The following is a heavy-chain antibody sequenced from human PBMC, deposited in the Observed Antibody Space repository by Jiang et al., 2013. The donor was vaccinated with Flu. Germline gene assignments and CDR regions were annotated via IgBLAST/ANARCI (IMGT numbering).Heavy chain of an antibody. J-gene: IGHJ3*02. V-gene: IGHV1-18*04. CDR1: GYSFNSYG. CDR3: AREGFITKILGDAFDI. CDR2: ISGYNGNT. Sequence: KVSCKTSGYSFNSYGITWVRQAPGQGLEWMGWISGYNGNTDYAQKFQGRVTMTTDTSTTTAYMELRGLRSDDTAVYYCAREGFITKILGDAFDIWGPRDNGHRLF. D-gene: IGHD3-16*02.